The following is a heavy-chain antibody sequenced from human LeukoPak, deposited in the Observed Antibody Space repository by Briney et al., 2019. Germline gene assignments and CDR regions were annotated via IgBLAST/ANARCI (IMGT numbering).Heavy chain of an antibody. CDR3: VRDQKPGWYPDY. CDR2: ISGSSTFT. V-gene: IGHV3-11*06. D-gene: IGHD6-19*01. J-gene: IGHJ4*02. CDR1: GSTFSDYY. Sequence: GGSLRLSCAASGSTFSDYYMNWIRQAPGKGLEWVSYISGSSTFTNYADSVKGRFTISRDNAKNSLYLQMNSLRAEDTAVYYCVRDQKPGWYPDYWGQGTLVTVSS.